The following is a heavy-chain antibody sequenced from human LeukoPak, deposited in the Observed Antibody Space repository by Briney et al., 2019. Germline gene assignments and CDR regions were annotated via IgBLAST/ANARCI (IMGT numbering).Heavy chain of an antibody. CDR2: IYYSGST. J-gene: IGHJ4*02. Sequence: SETLSLTCTVSGGSISSYYWSWIRQPPGKGLEWIGYIYYSGSTNYNPSLKSRVTISVDTSKNQFSLKLSSVTAADTAVYYCARGVTMVRGVNFDCWGQGTLVTVSS. V-gene: IGHV4-59*01. CDR3: ARGVTMVRGVNFDC. CDR1: GGSISSYY. D-gene: IGHD3-10*01.